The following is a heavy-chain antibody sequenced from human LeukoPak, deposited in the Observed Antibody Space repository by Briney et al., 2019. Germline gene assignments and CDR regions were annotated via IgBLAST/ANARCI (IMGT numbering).Heavy chain of an antibody. V-gene: IGHV4-39*07. Sequence: SETLSLTCAVSGGSISSSSYYWGWIRQPPGKGLEWIGSIYYSGSTNYNPSLKSRVTISVDKSKNQFSLKLGSVTAADTAVYYCARVGRIAAARPFDYWGQGTLVTVSS. CDR2: IYYSGST. CDR3: ARVGRIAAARPFDY. J-gene: IGHJ4*02. CDR1: GGSISSSSYY. D-gene: IGHD6-13*01.